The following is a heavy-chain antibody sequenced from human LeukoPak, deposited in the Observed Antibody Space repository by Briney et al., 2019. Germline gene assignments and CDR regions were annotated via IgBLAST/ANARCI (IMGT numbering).Heavy chain of an antibody. CDR3: AKDRRIMSPVYGMDV. CDR1: GFTFWSYG. V-gene: IGHV3-30*18. Sequence: PGGSLRLSCAASGFTFWSYGMHWVRQAPGKGLEWVAVVSYDGRNEYYADSVKGRLTISRDNSKNTLYLQMNSLRAEDTAVYYCAKDRRIMSPVYGMDVWGQGTTVTVSS. CDR2: VSYDGRNE. D-gene: IGHD2-15*01. J-gene: IGHJ6*02.